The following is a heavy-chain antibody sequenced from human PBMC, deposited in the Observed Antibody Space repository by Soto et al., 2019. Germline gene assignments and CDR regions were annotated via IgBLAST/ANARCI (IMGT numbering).Heavy chain of an antibody. V-gene: IGHV3-23*01. CDR2: ISGSGGST. D-gene: IGHD3-22*01. CDR1: GFTFSSYA. CDR3: AKLAPGRDRLFTNEDFNY. Sequence: EVQLLESGGGLVQPGGSLRLSCAASGFTFSSYAMSWVRQAPGKGLEWVSAISGSGGSTYYADSVKGRFTISRDNSKNTLYLQMNSLRAEDTAVYYCAKLAPGRDRLFTNEDFNYWGQGTLVTVSS. J-gene: IGHJ4*02.